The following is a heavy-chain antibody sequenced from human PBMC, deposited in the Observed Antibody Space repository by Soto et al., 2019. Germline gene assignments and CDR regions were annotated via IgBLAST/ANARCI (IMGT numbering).Heavy chain of an antibody. V-gene: IGHV5-51*01. CDR2: IYPGDSDT. CDR1: GYSFTSYW. J-gene: IGHJ4*02. Sequence: GESLKISCKGSGYSFTSYWIGWVRQMPGKGLEWMGIIYPGDSDTRYSPSFQGQVTISADKSISTAYLQWSSLKASDTAMYYCARHRRIAAPQSNVDYWGQGTLVTVSS. CDR3: ARHRRIAAPQSNVDY. D-gene: IGHD6-6*01.